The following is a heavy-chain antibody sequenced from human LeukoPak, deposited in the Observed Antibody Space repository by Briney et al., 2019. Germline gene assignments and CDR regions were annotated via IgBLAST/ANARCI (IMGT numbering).Heavy chain of an antibody. Sequence: ASVKVSCKASGYTXTNFYMHWVRQAPGQGPEWMGIINPSGGGTSYAQKFQGRVTMTRDTSTSTVYMELSSLTSEDTAIYYCARIGGYGIFDYWGQGTLVTVSP. D-gene: IGHD6-25*01. J-gene: IGHJ4*02. V-gene: IGHV1-46*01. CDR2: INPSGGGT. CDR3: ARIGGYGIFDY. CDR1: GYTXTNFY.